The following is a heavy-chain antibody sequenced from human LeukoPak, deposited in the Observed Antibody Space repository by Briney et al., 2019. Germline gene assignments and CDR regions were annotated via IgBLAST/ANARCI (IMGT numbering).Heavy chain of an antibody. D-gene: IGHD2-15*01. CDR2: IYYSGST. Sequence: SETLSLTCTVSGGSISSGDYYWSWIRQPPGKGLEWIGYIYYSGSTYYNPSLKSRVTMSVDTSKNQFSLKLSSVTAADTAVYYCARGLLGCSGGSCYVWAFDIWGQGTMVTVSS. J-gene: IGHJ3*02. CDR1: GGSISSGDYY. CDR3: ARGLLGCSGGSCYVWAFDI. V-gene: IGHV4-30-4*08.